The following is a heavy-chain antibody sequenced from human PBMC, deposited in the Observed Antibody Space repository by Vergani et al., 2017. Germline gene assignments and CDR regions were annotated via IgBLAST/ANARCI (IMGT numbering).Heavy chain of an antibody. D-gene: IGHD3-3*01. CDR1: GYTFTSYG. CDR3: ARERRITIFGVVSHFDY. V-gene: IGHV1-18*01. CDR2: ISAYNGNT. Sequence: QVQLVQSGAEVKKPGASVKVSCKASGYTFTSYGISWVRQAPGQGLEWMGWISAYNGNTNYAQKLQGRVTMTTDTSTSTAYMELRSLRYDDTAVYYCARERRITIFGVVSHFDYWGQGTLVTVSS. J-gene: IGHJ4*02.